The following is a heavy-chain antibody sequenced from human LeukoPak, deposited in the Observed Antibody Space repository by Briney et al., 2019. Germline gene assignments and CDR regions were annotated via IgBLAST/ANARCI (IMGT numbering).Heavy chain of an antibody. V-gene: IGHV3-43*01. Sequence: GGSLRLSCAASGFTFDDYTMHWVRQVPGKGLEWVSLISWNGRSSYYADSVKGRFTISRDNSKNSLHLQMSSLRTEDTALYHCAKGSGSVAGPTPIDYWGQGTLVTVSS. J-gene: IGHJ4*02. CDR2: ISWNGRSS. CDR1: GFTFDDYT. CDR3: AKGSGSVAGPTPIDY. D-gene: IGHD2-15*01.